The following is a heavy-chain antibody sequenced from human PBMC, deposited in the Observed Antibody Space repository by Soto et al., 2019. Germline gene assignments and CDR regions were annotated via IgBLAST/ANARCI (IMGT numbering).Heavy chain of an antibody. J-gene: IGHJ4*02. CDR2: IIPILGIA. V-gene: IGHV1-69*02. D-gene: IGHD1-26*01. CDR1: GGTFSSYT. CDR3: AKRRYSGSYYRGGYDY. Sequence: QVQLVQSGAEVKKPGSSVKVSCKASGGTFSSYTISWVRQAPGQGLEWMGRIIPILGIANYAQKFQGRVTITADKSTSTANMELSSLRSEDTAVYYCAKRRYSGSYYRGGYDYWGQGTLVTVSS.